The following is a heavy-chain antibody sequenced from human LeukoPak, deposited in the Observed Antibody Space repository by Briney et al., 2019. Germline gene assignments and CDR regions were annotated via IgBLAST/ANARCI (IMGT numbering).Heavy chain of an antibody. CDR2: IYYSGRT. CDR3: ARQVSYYGSGSYVDY. D-gene: IGHD3-10*01. Sequence: SETLSLTCTVSGGSISSTSSYSGWIRQPPGKGLEWIGSIYYSGRTYYNPSLKSRVAISVDTSKKQFSLKLSSVTAADTAVYYCARQVSYYGSGSYVDYWGQGSLVTVSS. CDR1: GGSISSTSSY. J-gene: IGHJ4*02. V-gene: IGHV4-39*01.